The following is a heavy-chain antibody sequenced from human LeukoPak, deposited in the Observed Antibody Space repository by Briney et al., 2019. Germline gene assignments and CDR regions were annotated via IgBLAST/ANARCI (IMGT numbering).Heavy chain of an antibody. CDR3: ARRRGMAFYYFDY. CDR1: GGSINSRSDY. Sequence: SETLSLTCTVSGGSINSRSDYWGWIRQPPGKGLEWIGSIYYSGSTHYNPSLKSRVTMSIDTSKNQFSLKLSSVTAADTAVYYCARRRGMAFYYFDYWGQGTLVTVSS. CDR2: IYYSGST. D-gene: IGHD6-13*01. V-gene: IGHV4-39*01. J-gene: IGHJ4*02.